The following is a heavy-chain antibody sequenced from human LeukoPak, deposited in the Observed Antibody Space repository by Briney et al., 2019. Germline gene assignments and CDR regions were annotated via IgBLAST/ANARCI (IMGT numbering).Heavy chain of an antibody. J-gene: IGHJ6*02. CDR3: ARQPAEYDYGLDV. CDR2: INPNSGGT. V-gene: IGHV1-2*06. Sequence: ASVKVSCKASGYTFTGYYMHWVRQAPGQGLEWMGRINPNSGGTNYAQKFQGRVTMTRDTSISTAYMELSRLRSDDTAVYYCARQPAEYDYGLDVWGQGTTVTVSS. CDR1: GYTFTGYY.